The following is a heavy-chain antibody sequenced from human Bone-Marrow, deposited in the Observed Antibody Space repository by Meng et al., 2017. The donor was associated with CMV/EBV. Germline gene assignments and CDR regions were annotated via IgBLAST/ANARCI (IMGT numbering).Heavy chain of an antibody. CDR1: GGSISSSSYY. Sequence: GSLRLSCTVSGGSISSSSYYRGWIRQPPGKGLEWIGSIYYSGSTYYNPSLKSRVTISVDTSKNQFSLKLSSVTAADTAVYYCARVGYYYGMDVWGQGTTVTVSS. V-gene: IGHV4-39*07. J-gene: IGHJ6*02. CDR2: IYYSGST. CDR3: ARVGYYYGMDV.